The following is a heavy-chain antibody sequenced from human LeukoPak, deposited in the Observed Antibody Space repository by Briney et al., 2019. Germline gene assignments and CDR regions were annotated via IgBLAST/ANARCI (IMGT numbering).Heavy chain of an antibody. Sequence: GGSLRLSCAASGFTFSNYAMHWVRQAPGKGLEWVAVISYDGSYEDYADSVKGRFTISRDNSKNTLYLQINSLRAEDTAVYYCARGAVWFGELWGYLDYWGQGTLVTVSS. V-gene: IGHV3-30*14. CDR2: ISYDGSYE. CDR1: GFTFSNYA. J-gene: IGHJ4*02. CDR3: ARGAVWFGELWGYLDY. D-gene: IGHD3-10*01.